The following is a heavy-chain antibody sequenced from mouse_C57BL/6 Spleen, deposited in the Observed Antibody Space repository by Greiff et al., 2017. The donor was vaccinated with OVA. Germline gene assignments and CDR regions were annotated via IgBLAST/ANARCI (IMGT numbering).Heavy chain of an antibody. J-gene: IGHJ4*01. CDR1: GFSFTSYG. CDR2: LWSGGST. V-gene: IGHV2-2*01. CDR3: ARNRCMDY. D-gene: IGHD2-14*01. Sequence: QVQLQQSGPGLVQPSQRLTITCTASGFSFTSYGVHWVRQTPGKGLAWLGVLWSGGSTDYHDAFITRPSISKDKSKSQVFFKRNILQADDTAIYYCARNRCMDYWGQGTTVTVSS.